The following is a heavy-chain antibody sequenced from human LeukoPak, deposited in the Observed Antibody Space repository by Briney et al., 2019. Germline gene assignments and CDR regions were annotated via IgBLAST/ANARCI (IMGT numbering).Heavy chain of an antibody. D-gene: IGHD5-12*01. Sequence: SETLSLTCTVSGGSISSFYWSWIRQPPGRGLQWIGYIYYSGITRYNPSLKSRVTISVDTSKNQFSLKLSSVTAADTAVYYCASGGYSGYAFDYWGQGILVTVSS. CDR2: IYYSGIT. CDR3: ASGGYSGYAFDY. V-gene: IGHV4-59*01. J-gene: IGHJ4*02. CDR1: GGSISSFY.